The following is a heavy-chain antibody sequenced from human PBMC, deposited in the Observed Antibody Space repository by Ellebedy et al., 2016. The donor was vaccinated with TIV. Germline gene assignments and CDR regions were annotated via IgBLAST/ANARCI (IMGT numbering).Heavy chain of an antibody. Sequence: ASVKVSCXASGYTFTGYYMHWVRQAPGQGLEWMGWINPNSGGTNYAQKFQGWVTMTRDTSISTAYMELSRLRSDDTAVYYCAVYDSSGYGPVIFSAFDIWGQGTMVTVSS. CDR2: INPNSGGT. D-gene: IGHD3-22*01. CDR1: GYTFTGYY. V-gene: IGHV1-2*04. CDR3: AVYDSSGYGPVIFSAFDI. J-gene: IGHJ3*02.